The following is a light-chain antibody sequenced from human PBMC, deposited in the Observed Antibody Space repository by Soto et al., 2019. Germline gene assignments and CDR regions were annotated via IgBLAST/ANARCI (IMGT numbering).Light chain of an antibody. V-gene: IGKV3-11*01. J-gene: IGKJ5*01. Sequence: EIVLTQSPATLSLSPGERATLSCRASQTFSSHLAWYQQKPGQAPRLLIYDASKRATGIPARFSGRGSGTDFTLTISSLEPEDSAVYYCQQRSNWPPVITFGQGTRLE. CDR1: QTFSSH. CDR3: QQRSNWPPVIT. CDR2: DAS.